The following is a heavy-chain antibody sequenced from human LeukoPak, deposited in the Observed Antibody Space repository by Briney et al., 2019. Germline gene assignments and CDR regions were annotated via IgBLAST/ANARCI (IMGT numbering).Heavy chain of an antibody. D-gene: IGHD2-2*01. J-gene: IGHJ3*02. Sequence: SETLSLTCTVSGGSISSGGYYWSWIRQPPGKGLEWIGYIYHSGSTYYNPSLKSRVTISVDRSKNQFSLKLSSVTAADTAVYYCARERTGRLRKEQKDIVVVPAASDAFDIWGQGTMVTVSS. CDR2: IYHSGST. CDR1: GGSISSGGYY. CDR3: ARERTGRLRKEQKDIVVVPAASDAFDI. V-gene: IGHV4-30-2*01.